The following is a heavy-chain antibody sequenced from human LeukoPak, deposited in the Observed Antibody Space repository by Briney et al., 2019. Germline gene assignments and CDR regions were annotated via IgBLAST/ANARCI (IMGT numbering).Heavy chain of an antibody. D-gene: IGHD3-3*01. CDR3: ARGLTYYDFWSGYRFYYFDY. CDR1: GGSFSGYY. J-gene: IGHJ4*02. Sequence: PSETLSLTCAVYGGSFSGYYWSWIRQPPGKGLEWIGEINHSGSTYYNPFLKSRVTISVDTSKNQFSLKLSSVTAADTAVYYCARGLTYYDFWSGYRFYYFDYWGQGTLVTVSS. V-gene: IGHV4-34*01. CDR2: INHSGST.